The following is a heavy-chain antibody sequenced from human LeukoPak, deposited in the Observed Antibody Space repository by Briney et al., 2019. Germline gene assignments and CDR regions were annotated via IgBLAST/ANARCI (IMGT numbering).Heavy chain of an antibody. CDR1: GDSVSTYY. Sequence: SETLSLTCTVSGDSVSTYYWSWIRQPAGKGLEWIGRIYSSVSTNYNPSLKSRVTISVDTSKNQFSLKLSSVTAADTAVYYCARESVGERGYDAFDIWGQGTMVTVSS. J-gene: IGHJ3*02. CDR3: ARESVGERGYDAFDI. V-gene: IGHV4-4*07. CDR2: IYSSVST. D-gene: IGHD1-26*01.